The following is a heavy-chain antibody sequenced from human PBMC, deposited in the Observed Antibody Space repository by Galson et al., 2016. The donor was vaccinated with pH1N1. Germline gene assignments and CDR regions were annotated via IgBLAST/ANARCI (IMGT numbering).Heavy chain of an antibody. Sequence: ETLSLTCTVSGGSISSSSYYWGWIRQPSGKGLEWIGSIYYSGSTYYNSSLKSRVTISVDTSKNQSSLKLSSVTAADTAVYYCARSLMNQVEAFDIWGPGTMVTVSS. CDR3: ARSLMNQVEAFDI. V-gene: IGHV4-39*01. D-gene: IGHD1-14*01. J-gene: IGHJ3*02. CDR1: GGSISSSSYY. CDR2: IYYSGST.